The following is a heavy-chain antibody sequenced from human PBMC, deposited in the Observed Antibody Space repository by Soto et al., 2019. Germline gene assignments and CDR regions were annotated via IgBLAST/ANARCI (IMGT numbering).Heavy chain of an antibody. Sequence: QVQLLQSGAEVKKPGASVRVSCMTSGYTFTRYGISWVRQAPGQGLEWMGWISGYNGNTKEAQKFQGRLIMSTDTAVKTAHMELKSLTSDDTAVYYCARGSAYSTPWSFDSWGQGTLVTVSS. CDR2: ISGYNGNT. V-gene: IGHV1-18*01. CDR3: ARGSAYSTPWSFDS. CDR1: GYTFTRYG. D-gene: IGHD2-8*01. J-gene: IGHJ4*02.